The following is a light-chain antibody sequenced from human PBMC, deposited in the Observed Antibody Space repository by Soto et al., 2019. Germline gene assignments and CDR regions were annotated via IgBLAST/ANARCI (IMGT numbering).Light chain of an antibody. CDR3: LQDYNYPLT. Sequence: AIQMTQSPSSLSASVGDRVTITCRASQGIRNDLGWYQQKPGKAPKLLIYAASSLQSGVPSRFSGSGSGTDFNLTISRLQPEDCATYYCLQDYNYPLTFGGGTKVEIK. CDR2: AAS. V-gene: IGKV1-6*01. J-gene: IGKJ4*01. CDR1: QGIRND.